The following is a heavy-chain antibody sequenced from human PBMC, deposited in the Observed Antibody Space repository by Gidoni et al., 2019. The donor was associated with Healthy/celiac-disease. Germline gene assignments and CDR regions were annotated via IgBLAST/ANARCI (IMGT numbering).Heavy chain of an antibody. CDR1: GFTFSSYA. D-gene: IGHD3-3*01. Sequence: QVQTVESGGGVVQLGRSLRLSCAASGFTFSSYAMHRVLQAPGKGLEWVAVISYDGSNKYCADSVKGRFTISRDNSKHTLYLQMNSLRAEDTAVYYCARDYDGSLGYWGQGTLVTVSS. CDR2: ISYDGSNK. V-gene: IGHV3-30-3*01. J-gene: IGHJ4*02. CDR3: ARDYDGSLGY.